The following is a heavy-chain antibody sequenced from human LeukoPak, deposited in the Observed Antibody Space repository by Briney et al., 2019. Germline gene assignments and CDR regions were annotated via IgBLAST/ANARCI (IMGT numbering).Heavy chain of an antibody. CDR3: ARELSQIVWGGLDY. Sequence: PGGSLRLSCTASEFIFSHYGMHWVRQAPGKGLEWVAVIQNDASTRNYVDSVKGRFTISRDNSENTVFLQMDSLRVEDTAVYYCARELSQIVWGGLDYGGQGTLVSVSS. CDR2: IQNDASTR. V-gene: IGHV3-33*05. J-gene: IGHJ4*02. D-gene: IGHD2-21*01. CDR1: EFIFSHYG.